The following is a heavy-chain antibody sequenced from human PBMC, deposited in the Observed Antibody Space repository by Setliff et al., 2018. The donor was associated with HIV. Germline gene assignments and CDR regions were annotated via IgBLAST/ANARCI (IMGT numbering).Heavy chain of an antibody. V-gene: IGHV4-39*07. Sequence: SETLSLTCTVSGGSISSSNYYWGWIRQPPGKGLEWIGSIYYSGSTNYNPSLKSRVTISEDTSRDQFFLKLTSVTADDTGIYYCARGPPFAYWGQGLLVTVSS. CDR1: GGSISSSNYY. CDR3: ARGPPFAY. J-gene: IGHJ4*02. CDR2: IYYSGST.